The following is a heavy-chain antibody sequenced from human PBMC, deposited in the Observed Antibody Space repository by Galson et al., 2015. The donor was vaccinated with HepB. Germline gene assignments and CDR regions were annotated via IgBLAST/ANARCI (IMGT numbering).Heavy chain of an antibody. CDR3: ARDQRQWLTENYSRPDV. D-gene: IGHD6-19*01. Sequence: SLRLSCATSGFSFSSYSMYWVRQAPGKGLEWISSISSSGIHINYADSVKGRFTISRVDAKTSLFLQMNSLTAQDTAVYYCARDQRQWLTENYSRPDVRGQGTTVTVAS. CDR1: GFSFSSYS. V-gene: IGHV3-21*06. CDR2: ISSSGIHI. J-gene: IGHJ6*02.